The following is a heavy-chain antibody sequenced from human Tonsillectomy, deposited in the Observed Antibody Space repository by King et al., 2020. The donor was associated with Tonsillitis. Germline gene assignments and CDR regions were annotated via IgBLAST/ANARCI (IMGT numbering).Heavy chain of an antibody. CDR3: AKDVESYYYFDY. J-gene: IGHJ4*02. CDR1: GFTFSTYA. V-gene: IGHV3-23*04. Sequence: VQLVESGGGLVQPGGSLRLSCAPSGFTFSTYAMSWVRQAPGKGLEWVSVISGSGGSTYCADSVKGRFTISRDNSKNTLYLQMNSLRAEDTAVYYCAKDVESYYYFDYWGQGTLVTVSS. CDR2: ISGSGGST. D-gene: IGHD1-26*01.